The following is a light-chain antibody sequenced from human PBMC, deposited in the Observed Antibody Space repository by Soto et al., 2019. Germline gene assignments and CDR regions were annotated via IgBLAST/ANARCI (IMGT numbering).Light chain of an antibody. CDR2: EVT. CDR3: SSHSRTNTLV. Sequence: QSALTQPASVSGSPGQSITISCTGTSSDVGDYPYVSWYQQHPGKVPKLIIYEVTNRPSGVSGRFSGSKSENTASLTISGLQAEDEADYYCSSHSRTNTLVFGSGTKLTVL. V-gene: IGLV2-14*01. CDR1: SSDVGDYPY. J-gene: IGLJ1*01.